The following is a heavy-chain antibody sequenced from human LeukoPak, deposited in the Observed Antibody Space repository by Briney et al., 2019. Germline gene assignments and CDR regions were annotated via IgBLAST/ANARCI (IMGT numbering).Heavy chain of an antibody. V-gene: IGHV4-30-4*01. Sequence: PSETLSLTCTVSGGSISSGDFYWSWIRQPPEKGLEYIGYIHHSGITFYNPSLRSRVTVSIDTSKNQFSLKLSSVTAADTAVYFWARDRAKVDYYGLDVWGQGTTVIVSS. J-gene: IGHJ6*02. CDR2: IHHSGIT. D-gene: IGHD5-12*01. CDR3: ARDRAKVDYYGLDV. CDR1: GGSISSGDFY.